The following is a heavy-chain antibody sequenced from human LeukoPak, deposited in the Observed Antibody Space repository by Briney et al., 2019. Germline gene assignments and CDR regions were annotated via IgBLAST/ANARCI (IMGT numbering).Heavy chain of an antibody. CDR1: GDSISSRDSY. Sequence: PSETLSLTCTVSGDSISSRDSYWGWIRQPPGKGLEWIGSMWFGGTTSYNPSLKSRVTISVDTSKNQFSLKLSSVTAADTAVYYCARGRRGSYFQGYWGQGTLVTVSS. V-gene: IGHV4-39*07. D-gene: IGHD1-26*01. CDR2: MWFGGTT. J-gene: IGHJ4*02. CDR3: ARGRRGSYFQGY.